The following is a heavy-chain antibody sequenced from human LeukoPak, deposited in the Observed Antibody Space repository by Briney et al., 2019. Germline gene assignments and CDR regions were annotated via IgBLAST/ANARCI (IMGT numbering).Heavy chain of an antibody. CDR1: GGSIGSYY. V-gene: IGHV4-59*01. Sequence: SETLSLTCTVSGGSIGSYYWNWIRQPPGKGLEWIGYIYYSGSTNYNPSLKSRVTISVDTSKNQFSLKLSSVSAADTAVYYCARSSYYSDSSGYSYFYYYNMDVWGKGTTVTVSS. D-gene: IGHD3-22*01. CDR3: ARSSYYSDSSGYSYFYYYNMDV. CDR2: IYYSGST. J-gene: IGHJ6*03.